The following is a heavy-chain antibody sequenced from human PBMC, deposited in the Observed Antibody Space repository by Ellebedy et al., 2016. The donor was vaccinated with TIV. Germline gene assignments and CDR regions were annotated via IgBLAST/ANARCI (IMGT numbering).Heavy chain of an antibody. CDR3: ARDMFGGPFDP. V-gene: IGHV3-23*01. CDR1: GFSFNNYA. Sequence: GESLKISCEASGFSFNNYAMNWVRQAPGKGLEWVSGISESGDATYYADSVKGRFTISRDNSKNTVYLQMKSLRAEDTAVYYCARDMFGGPFDPWGQGTLVTVSS. J-gene: IGHJ5*02. D-gene: IGHD3-10*02. CDR2: ISESGDAT.